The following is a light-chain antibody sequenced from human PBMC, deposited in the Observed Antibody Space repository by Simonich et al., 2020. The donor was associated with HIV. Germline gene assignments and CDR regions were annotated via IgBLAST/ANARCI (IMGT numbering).Light chain of an antibody. CDR1: SSNIGAGYD. Sequence: QSVLTQPPSVSGAPGQRVTIPCTGRSSNIGAGYDVHWYQQLPGTAPKVLIYGNSNRPSGVPDRFSGSKSGTSASLAITGLQVEDEADYYCQSYDSSLSGVVFGGGTKLTVL. CDR2: GNS. J-gene: IGLJ2*01. V-gene: IGLV1-40*01. CDR3: QSYDSSLSGVV.